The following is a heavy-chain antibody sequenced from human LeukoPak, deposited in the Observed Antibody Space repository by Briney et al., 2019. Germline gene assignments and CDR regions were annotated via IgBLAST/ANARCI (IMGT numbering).Heavy chain of an antibody. CDR3: AVYGAKYFDY. V-gene: IGHV1-2*02. J-gene: IGHJ4*02. Sequence: ASVKVSCKASGDTFTDYYIHWLRQAPGQGLEWMGWINPNSGGTRYAQNFQGRVTMTRDTSISTAYMELSRPRSDDTAVYYCAVYGAKYFDYWGQGTLVTVSS. CDR1: GDTFTDYY. CDR2: INPNSGGT. D-gene: IGHD4-17*01.